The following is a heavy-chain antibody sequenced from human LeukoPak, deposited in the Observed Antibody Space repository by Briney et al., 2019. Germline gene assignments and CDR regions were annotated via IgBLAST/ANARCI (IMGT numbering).Heavy chain of an antibody. J-gene: IGHJ4*02. D-gene: IGHD3-3*01. CDR3: ARMVYYDFWSGYGGLDY. CDR1: GGSISRGGYF. Sequence: SETLSLTCTVSGGSISRGGYFWTWIRQHPGKGLEWIGYIYYSGSTYYNPSLKSRVTISVDTSKNQFSLKLSSVTAADTAVYYCARMVYYDFWSGYGGLDYWGQGTLVTVSS. CDR2: IYYSGST. V-gene: IGHV4-31*03.